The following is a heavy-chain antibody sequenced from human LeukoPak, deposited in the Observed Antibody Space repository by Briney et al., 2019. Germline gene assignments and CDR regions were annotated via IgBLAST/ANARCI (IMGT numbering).Heavy chain of an antibody. J-gene: IGHJ6*03. CDR3: ARAAGGLLPHYYYYYYMDV. D-gene: IGHD3-10*01. CDR2: IYYSGST. V-gene: IGHV4-39*07. CDR1: GGSISSSSYY. Sequence: SETLSLTCTVSGGSISSSSYYWGWIRQPPGKGLEWIGSIYYSGSTYYNPSLKSRVTISVDTSKNQFSLKLSSVTAADTAVYYCARAAGGLLPHYYYYYYMDVWGKGTTVTVSS.